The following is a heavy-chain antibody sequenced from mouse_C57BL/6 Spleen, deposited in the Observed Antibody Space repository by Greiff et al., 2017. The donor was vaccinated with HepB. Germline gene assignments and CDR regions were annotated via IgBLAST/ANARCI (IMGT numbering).Heavy chain of an antibody. D-gene: IGHD2-13*01. CDR2: ISSGGSYT. CDR1: GFTFSSYG. J-gene: IGHJ2*01. V-gene: IGHV5-6*01. CDR3: ARQGGEDY. Sequence: VQLQQSGGDLVKPGGSLKLSCAASGFTFSSYGMSWVRQTPDKRLEWVATISSGGSYTYYPDSVKGRFTIPRDNAKNTLYLKMSSLKSEDTAMYYCARQGGEDYWGQGTTLTVSS.